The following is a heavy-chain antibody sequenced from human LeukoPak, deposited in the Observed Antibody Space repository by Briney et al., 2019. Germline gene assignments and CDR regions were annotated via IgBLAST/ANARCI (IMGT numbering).Heavy chain of an antibody. CDR1: VFPFSRYS. V-gene: IGHV3-48*01. Sequence: PGGSLRLSCTTSVFPFSRYSMNWVRQAPGKGLEWVSYITSSGDTIYYADSVKGRFTISRDNAKNSVYLQMNSLRAEDTAVYYCARGPTYYYDISEGYFDYWGQGTLVTVSS. CDR2: ITSSGDTI. D-gene: IGHD3-22*01. CDR3: ARGPTYYYDISEGYFDY. J-gene: IGHJ4*02.